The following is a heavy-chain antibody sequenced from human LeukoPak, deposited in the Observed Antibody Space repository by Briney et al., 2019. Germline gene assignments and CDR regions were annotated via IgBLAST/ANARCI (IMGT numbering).Heavy chain of an antibody. CDR2: ISWNSGSI. Sequence: PGGSLRLSCAASGFTFDDYAMHWVRQAPGKGLEWVSAISWNSGSIGYADSVKGRFTISRDNAKNSLYLQMNSLRTEDTALYFCAKGHTYSLGASYLDYWGQGTLVTVSS. CDR1: GFTFDDYA. V-gene: IGHV3-9*01. CDR3: AKGHTYSLGASYLDY. D-gene: IGHD3-16*01. J-gene: IGHJ4*02.